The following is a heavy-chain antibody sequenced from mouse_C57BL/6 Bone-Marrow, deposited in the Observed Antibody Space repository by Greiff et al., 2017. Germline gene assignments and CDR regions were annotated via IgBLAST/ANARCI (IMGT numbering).Heavy chain of an antibody. J-gene: IGHJ3*01. CDR3: ASSYYDYARFAY. D-gene: IGHD2-4*01. V-gene: IGHV1-42*01. Sequence: EVQLQQSGPELVKPGASVKISCKASGYSFTGYYMNWVKQSPEKSLEWIGEINPSTGGTTYNQKFKAKATLTVDKSSSTAYMQLKSLTSEDSAVYYCASSYYDYARFAYWGQGTLVTVSA. CDR1: GYSFTGYY. CDR2: INPSTGGT.